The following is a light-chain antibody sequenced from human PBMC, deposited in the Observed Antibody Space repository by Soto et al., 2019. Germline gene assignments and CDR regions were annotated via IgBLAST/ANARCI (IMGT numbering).Light chain of an antibody. CDR3: QQYNSYWM. J-gene: IGKJ1*01. V-gene: IGKV1-5*01. Sequence: DIQMTQSPSTLSASVGDRVTITCRASQSISSWLAWYQQKPGKAPKLLIYDASSLESGVPSRFSGSGSGTEFTLTISSLQPDDFATHYCQQYNSYWMFGQGTKVEIK. CDR2: DAS. CDR1: QSISSW.